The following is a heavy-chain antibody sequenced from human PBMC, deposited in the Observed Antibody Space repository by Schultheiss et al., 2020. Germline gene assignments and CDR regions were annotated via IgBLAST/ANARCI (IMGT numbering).Heavy chain of an antibody. Sequence: GGSLRLSCAASGFTFSSYAMHWVRQAPGMGLECVSGISTDGGRTYYADSVKGRFTISRDNSKNTLYLQMGSLRAEDMAVYYCARATKGLGFDIWGQGTMVTVSS. V-gene: IGHV3-64*02. CDR3: ARATKGLGFDI. J-gene: IGHJ3*02. CDR1: GFTFSSYA. D-gene: IGHD5/OR15-5a*01. CDR2: ISTDGGRT.